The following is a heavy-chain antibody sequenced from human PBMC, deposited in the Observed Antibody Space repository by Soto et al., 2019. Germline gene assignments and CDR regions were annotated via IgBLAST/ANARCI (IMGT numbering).Heavy chain of an antibody. J-gene: IGHJ4*02. CDR2: IYYSGST. CDR1: GGSISSGDYY. D-gene: IGHD3-3*01. Sequence: SETLSLTCTVSGGSISSGDYYWSWIRQPPGKGLEWIGYIYYSGSTYYNPSLKSRVTISVDTSKNQFSLKLSSVTAADTAVYYCARAIILEWSFDYWGQGTLVTVPQ. CDR3: ARAIILEWSFDY. V-gene: IGHV4-30-4*01.